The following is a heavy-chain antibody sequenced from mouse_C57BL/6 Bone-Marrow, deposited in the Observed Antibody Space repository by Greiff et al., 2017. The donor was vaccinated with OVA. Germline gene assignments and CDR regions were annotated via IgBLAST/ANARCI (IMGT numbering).Heavy chain of an antibody. CDR3: ASLLLFDY. V-gene: IGHV3-6*01. J-gene: IGHJ2*01. CDR1: GYSITSGYY. CDR2: ISYDGSN. Sequence: ESGPGLVKPSQSLSLTCSVTGYSITSGYYWNWIRQFPGNKLEWMGYISYDGSNNYNPSLKNRISITRDTSKNQFFLKLNSVTTEDTATYYCASLLLFDYWGQGTTLTVSS. D-gene: IGHD1-1*01.